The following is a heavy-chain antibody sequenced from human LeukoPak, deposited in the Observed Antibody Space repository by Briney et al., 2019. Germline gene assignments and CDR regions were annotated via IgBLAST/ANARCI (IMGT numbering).Heavy chain of an antibody. Sequence: GGSLRLSCAASGFTFNNYAMIWVRQAPGKGLEWVSVISGSGNSTYYADSVKGRFTISRDNAKNSLYLQMNSLRAEDTAVYYCARGRVLDYWGQGTLVTVSS. CDR3: ARGRVLDY. D-gene: IGHD5/OR15-5a*01. CDR1: GFTFNNYA. CDR2: ISGSGNST. J-gene: IGHJ4*02. V-gene: IGHV3-23*01.